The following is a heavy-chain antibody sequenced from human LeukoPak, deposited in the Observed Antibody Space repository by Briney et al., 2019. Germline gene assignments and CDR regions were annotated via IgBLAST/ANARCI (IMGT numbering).Heavy chain of an antibody. CDR1: GFTFSNAW. D-gene: IGHD3-10*01. V-gene: IGHV3-15*01. Sequence: GGSLRLSCAASGFTFSNAWMSWVRQAPGKGLEWVGRIKSKTDGGTTDYAAPVKGRFTISRDDSKNTLYLQMNSLKTEDTAVYYCTTADLWFRELLWDYYYGMDVWGQGTAVTVSS. CDR3: TTADLWFRELLWDYYYGMDV. CDR2: IKSKTDGGTT. J-gene: IGHJ6*02.